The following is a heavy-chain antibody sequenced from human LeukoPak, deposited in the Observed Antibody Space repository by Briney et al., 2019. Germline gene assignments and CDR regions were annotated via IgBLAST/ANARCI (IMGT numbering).Heavy chain of an antibody. V-gene: IGHV3-23*01. CDR1: GFTCSSYA. J-gene: IGHJ4*02. CDR2: ISGSGGST. CDR3: AKRVPLVATIWYYFDY. Sequence: GGSLRLSCAASGFTCSSYAMSWVRQAPGKGLEWVSAISGSGGSTYYADSVKGRFTISRDNSKNTLYLQMNSLRAEDTAVYYCAKRVPLVATIWYYFDYWGQGTLVTVSS. D-gene: IGHD5-12*01.